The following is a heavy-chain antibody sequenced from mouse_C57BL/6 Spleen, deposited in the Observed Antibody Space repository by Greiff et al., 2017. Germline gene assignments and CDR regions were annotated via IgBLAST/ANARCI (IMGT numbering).Heavy chain of an antibody. CDR3: TRVYDYYAMDY. Sequence: EVMLVESGEGLVKPGGSLKLSCAASGFTFSSYAMSWVRQTPEKRLEWVAYISSGGDYIYYADTVKGRFTISRDNARNTLYLQMSSLKSEDTAMDYCTRVYDYYAMDYWGQGTSVTVSS. CDR1: GFTFSSYA. V-gene: IGHV5-9-1*02. CDR2: ISSGGDYI. D-gene: IGHD1-1*01. J-gene: IGHJ4*01.